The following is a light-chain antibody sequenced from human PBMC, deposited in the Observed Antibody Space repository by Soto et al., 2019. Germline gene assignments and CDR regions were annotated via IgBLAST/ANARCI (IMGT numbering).Light chain of an antibody. CDR3: SSYAGSKGVV. CDR2: EVS. J-gene: IGLJ2*01. CDR1: SSDVGGYNY. Sequence: QSALTQPPSASGSPGQSVTISCTGTSSDVGGYNYVSWYQQHPGKAPKLMIYEVSKGPSGVPDRFSGSKSGNTASLTVSGLQAEDEADYYCSSYAGSKGVVFGGGTKLTVL. V-gene: IGLV2-8*01.